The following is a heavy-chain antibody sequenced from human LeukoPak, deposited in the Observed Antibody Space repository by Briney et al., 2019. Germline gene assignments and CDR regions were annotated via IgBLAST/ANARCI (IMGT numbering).Heavy chain of an antibody. Sequence: PGGSLRLSCAASGFTFSSYSMNWVRQAPGKGLEWVSSISSSSSYIYYADSVKGRFTISRDNAKNSLYLQMNSLRAGDTAVYYCARDGAAAGTSDYWGQGTLVTVSS. V-gene: IGHV3-21*01. CDR1: GFTFSSYS. CDR2: ISSSSSYI. D-gene: IGHD6-13*01. J-gene: IGHJ4*02. CDR3: ARDGAAAGTSDY.